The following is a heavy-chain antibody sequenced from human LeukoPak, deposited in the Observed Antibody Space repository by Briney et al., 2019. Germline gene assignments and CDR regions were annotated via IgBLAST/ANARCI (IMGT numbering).Heavy chain of an antibody. J-gene: IGHJ4*02. V-gene: IGHV4-34*01. CDR1: GGSFSGYY. D-gene: IGHD3-10*01. CDR2: INHSGST. Sequence: SETLSLTCAVYGGSFSGYYWSWIRQPPGKGLEWIGEINHSGSTNYNPSLKSRVTISVDTSKNQFSLKLSSVTAADTAVYYCARMDYGSGSYVADWGQGTLVTVSS. CDR3: ARMDYGSGSYVAD.